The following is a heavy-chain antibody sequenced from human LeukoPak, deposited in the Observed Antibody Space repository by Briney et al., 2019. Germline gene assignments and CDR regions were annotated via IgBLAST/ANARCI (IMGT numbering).Heavy chain of an antibody. D-gene: IGHD3-22*01. J-gene: IGHJ4*02. CDR1: GYTFTSYG. Sequence: GASVKVSCKASGYTFTSYGISWVRQAPGQGLEWMGWISAYNGNTNYAQKLQGRVTMTTDTSTSTAYMELRSLRSDDTAVYYCARVGYYDSSGYYCYWGQGTLVTVSS. CDR3: ARVGYYDSSGYYCY. V-gene: IGHV1-18*01. CDR2: ISAYNGNT.